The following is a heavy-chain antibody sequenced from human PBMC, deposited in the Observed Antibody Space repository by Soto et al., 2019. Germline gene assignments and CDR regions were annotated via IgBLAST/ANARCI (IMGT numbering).Heavy chain of an antibody. Sequence: VASVKVSCKASGYTFTSYGISWVRQAPGQGLEWMGWISAYNGNTNYAQKLQGRVTMTTDTSTSTAYMELRSLRSDDTAVYYCARPPAAGTKCAFDIWGQGTMVTVSS. V-gene: IGHV1-18*01. CDR3: ARPPAAGTKCAFDI. J-gene: IGHJ3*02. CDR2: ISAYNGNT. CDR1: GYTFTSYG. D-gene: IGHD6-13*01.